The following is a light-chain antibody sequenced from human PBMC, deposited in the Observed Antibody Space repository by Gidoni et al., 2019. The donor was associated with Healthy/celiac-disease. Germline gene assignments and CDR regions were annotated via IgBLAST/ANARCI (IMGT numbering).Light chain of an antibody. J-gene: IGKJ1*01. CDR3: QQYKNWPPWT. V-gene: IGKV3-15*01. CDR2: GAS. CDR1: QSVSSN. Sequence: EIVMTQSPATLSVSPGERATLSCRASQSVSSNLAWYQQNPGQAPRLLIYGASSGSGTEFTLTISSLQSEDFAVYCCQQYKNWPPWTFGQGTKVEIK.